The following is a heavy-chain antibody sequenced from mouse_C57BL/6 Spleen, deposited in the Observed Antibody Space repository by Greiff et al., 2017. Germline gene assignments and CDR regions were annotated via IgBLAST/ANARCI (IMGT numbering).Heavy chain of an antibody. CDR2: INYDGSST. CDR1: GFTFSDYY. Sequence: EVMLVESEGGLVQPGSSMKLSCTASGFTFSDYYMAWVRQVPEKGLEWVANINYDGSSTYYLDSLKSRFIISRDNAKNILYLQMSSLKSEDTATYYCAREGYYAIDYWGQGTSVTVSS. V-gene: IGHV5-16*01. J-gene: IGHJ4*01. CDR3: AREGYYAIDY.